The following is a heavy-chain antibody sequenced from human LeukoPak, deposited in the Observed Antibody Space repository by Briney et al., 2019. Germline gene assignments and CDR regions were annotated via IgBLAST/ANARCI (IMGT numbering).Heavy chain of an antibody. CDR2: IYYSGST. Sequence: SETLSLTCTVSGGSITSNSYYWGWIRQPPGKGLEWIGSIYYSGSTYYNPSLKSRVTISVDTSKDQFSLKLSSVTAADTAVYYCARLGSSWPDAFDIWGQGTMVTVSS. J-gene: IGHJ3*02. CDR3: ARLGSSWPDAFDI. V-gene: IGHV4-39*01. D-gene: IGHD6-13*01. CDR1: GGSITSNSYY.